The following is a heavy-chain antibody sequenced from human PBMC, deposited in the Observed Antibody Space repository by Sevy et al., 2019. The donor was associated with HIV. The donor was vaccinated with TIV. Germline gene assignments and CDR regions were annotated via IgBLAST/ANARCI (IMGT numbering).Heavy chain of an antibody. CDR2: MSIGRSGA. Sequence: GGSLRLSCAASGFSLNTYALTWVRRAPGKGLEWVSVMSIGRSGAYYADSVKGRFTISTDNSKNTVYLQMNSLRAEDTAVYYCAKRGAVAGYYFEYWGRGTLVTVSS. J-gene: IGHJ4*02. V-gene: IGHV3-23*03. CDR3: AKRGAVAGYYFEY. D-gene: IGHD6-19*01. CDR1: GFSLNTYA.